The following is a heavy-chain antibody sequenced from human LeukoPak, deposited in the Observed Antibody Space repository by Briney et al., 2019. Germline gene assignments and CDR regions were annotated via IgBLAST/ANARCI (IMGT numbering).Heavy chain of an antibody. V-gene: IGHV3-9*01. J-gene: IGHJ6*03. CDR3: AKDRARPIGRGRPKDNYYYYMDV. CDR2: ISWNSGSI. CDR1: GFTFDDYA. Sequence: GGSLRLSCAASGFTFDDYAMHWVRQAPGKGLEWVSGISWNSGSIGYADSVKGLFTISRDNAKNSLYLQMNSLRAEDTALYYCAKDRARPIGRGRPKDNYYYYMDVWGKGTTVTVSS. D-gene: IGHD3-10*01.